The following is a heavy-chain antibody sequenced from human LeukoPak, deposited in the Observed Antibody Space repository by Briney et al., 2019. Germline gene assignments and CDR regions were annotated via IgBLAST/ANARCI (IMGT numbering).Heavy chain of an antibody. CDR2: ISAYNGNT. Sequence: ASVKVSCKASGYTFTSYGISWVRQAPGQGLEWMGWISAYNGNTNYAQKLQGRVTKTTDTSTSTAYMELRSLRSDDTAVYYCARDVGPIAVAEDNWFDPWGQGTLVTVSS. V-gene: IGHV1-18*01. D-gene: IGHD6-19*01. CDR3: ARDVGPIAVAEDNWFDP. J-gene: IGHJ5*02. CDR1: GYTFTSYG.